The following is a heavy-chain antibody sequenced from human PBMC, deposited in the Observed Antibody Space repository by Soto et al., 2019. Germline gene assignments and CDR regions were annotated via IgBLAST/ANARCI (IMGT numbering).Heavy chain of an antibody. CDR3: AREYTAWPLAYGLDV. Sequence: GGSLRLSCVGSGFTFSTYSINWVRQAPGKGLEWVSSISSRSDIYYADSVKGRFTISRDNAKNPVSLQMNSLRAEDTAVYYCAREYTAWPLAYGLDVWGQGTKVTVSS. CDR1: GFTFSTYS. CDR2: ISSRSDI. V-gene: IGHV3-21*01. J-gene: IGHJ6*02. D-gene: IGHD2-2*02.